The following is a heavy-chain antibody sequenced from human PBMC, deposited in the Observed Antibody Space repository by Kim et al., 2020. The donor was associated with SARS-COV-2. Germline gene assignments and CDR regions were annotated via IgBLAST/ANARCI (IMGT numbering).Heavy chain of an antibody. V-gene: IGHV3-30*18. J-gene: IGHJ6*01. Sequence: GGSLRLSCAASGFTFSSYGMHWVRQAPGKGLEWVAVISYDGSNKYYADSVKGRFTISRDNSKNTLYLQMNSLRAEDTAVYYCAKDYGDDEDYYYGMDVW. CDR3: AKDYGDDEDYYYGMDV. D-gene: IGHD4-17*01. CDR2: ISYDGSNK. CDR1: GFTFSSYG.